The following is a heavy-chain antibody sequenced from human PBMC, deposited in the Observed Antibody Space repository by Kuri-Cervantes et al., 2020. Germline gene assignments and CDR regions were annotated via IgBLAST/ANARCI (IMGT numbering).Heavy chain of an antibody. CDR1: GFTFSSYA. J-gene: IGHJ2*01. D-gene: IGHD3-16*01. Sequence: GGSLRLSCAASGFTFSSYAMSWVRQAPGKGLEWVSAISGSGGSTYYADSVKGRFTISRDNSKNTLYLQMNSLRAEDTAVYYCATPGGRGYAIDWYFDLWGRGTLVTVSS. CDR2: ISGSGGST. CDR3: ATPGGRGYAIDWYFDL. V-gene: IGHV3-23*01.